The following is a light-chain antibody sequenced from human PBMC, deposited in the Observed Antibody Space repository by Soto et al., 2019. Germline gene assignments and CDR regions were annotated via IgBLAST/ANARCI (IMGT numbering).Light chain of an antibody. CDR1: QSVSGN. CDR2: GAS. CDR3: NQYSKWTTGVYT. J-gene: IGKJ2*01. Sequence: EIVMTQSPATLSVSPGERATLSCRASQSVSGNLAWYQQKPGQAPRLLISGASTSATCIPARFSGSGSVTELTINLSSLISVDSGILSCNQYSKWTTGVYTFGQGTKLEIQ. V-gene: IGKV3-15*01.